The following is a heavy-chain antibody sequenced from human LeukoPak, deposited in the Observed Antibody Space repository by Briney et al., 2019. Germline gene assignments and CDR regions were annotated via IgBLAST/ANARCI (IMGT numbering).Heavy chain of an antibody. Sequence: GGSLRLSCAASGFTFSSYAMSWVRQAPGKGLEWVSAISGSGGSTYYADSVKGRFTISRDNSKNTLYLQMNSLRAEDTAVYYCARGYSYGNYFDYWGQGTLVTVSS. V-gene: IGHV3-23*01. CDR1: GFTFSSYA. J-gene: IGHJ4*02. CDR2: ISGSGGST. D-gene: IGHD5-18*01. CDR3: ARGYSYGNYFDY.